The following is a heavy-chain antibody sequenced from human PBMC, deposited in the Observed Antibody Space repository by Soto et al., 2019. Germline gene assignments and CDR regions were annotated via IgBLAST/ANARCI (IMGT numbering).Heavy chain of an antibody. J-gene: IGHJ5*02. CDR3: VRNRDLFDP. CDR2: IYYSGST. V-gene: IGHV4-59*02. CDR1: GGSVSSYY. Sequence: SETLSLTCTVSGGSVSSYYWSWIRQPPGKGLEWIGYIYYSGSTNYNPSLKSRVTISVDTSKNQFSLKLSSVTAADTAVYYCVRNRDLFDPWGQGTLVTVSS.